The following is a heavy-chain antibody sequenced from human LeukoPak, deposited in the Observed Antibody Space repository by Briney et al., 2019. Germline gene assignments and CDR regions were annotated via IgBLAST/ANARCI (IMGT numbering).Heavy chain of an antibody. CDR2: MNSNSGNT. D-gene: IGHD2/OR15-2a*01. J-gene: IGHJ4*02. CDR3: ARGLGNRDY. CDR1: GYTFTSCD. V-gene: IGHV1-8*01. Sequence: ASVKVSCNSSGYTFTSCDINGVPQATGQGLEWMVCMNSNSGNTGYAQKFQGRDTMTRNTSISTAHMELSSLRSDDTAVYYCARGLGNRDYWGQGTLVTVSS.